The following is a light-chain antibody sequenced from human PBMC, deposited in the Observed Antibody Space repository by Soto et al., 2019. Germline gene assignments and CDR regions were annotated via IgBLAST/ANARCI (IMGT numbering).Light chain of an antibody. Sequence: DIQMTQSPSTLSASVGDRVTITCRARESISSWLAWYQQKPGKAPKLLIYDASNLESGVPSRFGGSGSGTEFTLTISSLQPDDFATYYCQQYSTYYSFGQGTKLEIK. CDR1: ESISSW. J-gene: IGKJ2*03. V-gene: IGKV1-5*01. CDR3: QQYSTYYS. CDR2: DAS.